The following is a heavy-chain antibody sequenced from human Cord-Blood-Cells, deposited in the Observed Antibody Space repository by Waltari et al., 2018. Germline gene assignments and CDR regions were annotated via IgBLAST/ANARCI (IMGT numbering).Heavy chain of an antibody. Sequence: QVQLVQSGAEVKKPGASVKVSCKVYGYTLTELSMHWGRQAPAKGLEWMGGFDPEDGETSYAQKFHGRVTMTEDTSTDTAYMELSSLRSEDTAVYYCATVSPSRELQKRHYFDYWGQGTLVTVSS. J-gene: IGHJ4*02. D-gene: IGHD1-26*01. CDR1: GYTLTELS. CDR2: FDPEDGET. CDR3: ATVSPSRELQKRHYFDY. V-gene: IGHV1-24*01.